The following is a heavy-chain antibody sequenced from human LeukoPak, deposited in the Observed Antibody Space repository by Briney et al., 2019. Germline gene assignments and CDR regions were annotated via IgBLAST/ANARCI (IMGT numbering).Heavy chain of an antibody. D-gene: IGHD2-2*03. CDR2: ISSSSSYI. Sequence: PGGSLRLSCAASGFTFSRFSMNWVRQAPGKGLEWVSSISSSSSYIYYADSVKGRFTISRDNAKNSLYLQMNSLRAEDTAVYYCARGGGYCSSTSCYLNDWFDPWGQGTLVTVSS. J-gene: IGHJ5*02. CDR1: GFTFSRFS. V-gene: IGHV3-21*01. CDR3: ARGGGYCSSTSCYLNDWFDP.